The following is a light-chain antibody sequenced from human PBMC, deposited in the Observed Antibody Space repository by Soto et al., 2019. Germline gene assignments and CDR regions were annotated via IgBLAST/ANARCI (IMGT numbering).Light chain of an antibody. Sequence: DIQMTQSPSSLSASVGDRVTITCQASQDISNDLNWYQQKPGKAPKLLIYDASNLETGVPSRFTGSGSGTDFTFTISSLQPEDIATYYCQQYGNLPRTFGQGTKVEIK. V-gene: IGKV1-33*01. CDR2: DAS. CDR1: QDISND. CDR3: QQYGNLPRT. J-gene: IGKJ1*01.